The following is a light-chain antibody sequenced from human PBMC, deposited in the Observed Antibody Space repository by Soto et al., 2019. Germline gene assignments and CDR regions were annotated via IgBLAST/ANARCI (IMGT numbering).Light chain of an antibody. J-gene: IGKJ5*01. CDR1: QSVSSSY. V-gene: IGKV3-20*01. CDR2: GAS. CDR3: QQYGSSPIT. Sequence: EIVLTQPPGTLSLSPGDRATLSCRASQSVSSSYLAWYQQKPGQAPRLLIYGASTRATGIPDRFSGDGSVTHFTLTISRLEAEDFVMYYCQQYGSSPITFGQGTRLEIK.